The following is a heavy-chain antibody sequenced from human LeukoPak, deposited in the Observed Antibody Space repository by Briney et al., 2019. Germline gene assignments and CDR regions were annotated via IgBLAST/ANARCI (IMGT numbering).Heavy chain of an antibody. CDR3: ARQRGGQYEDAFDI. J-gene: IGHJ3*02. D-gene: IGHD2-8*01. Sequence: ASVKVSCKASGYTFTTYNINWVRQAPGQGLEWVGIINPGGGTTIYAQNFQGRVTMTRDTSTSTVYMELSSLRSEDTAVYYCARQRGGQYEDAFDIWGQGTMVTVSS. V-gene: IGHV1-46*01. CDR2: INPGGGTT. CDR1: GYTFTTYN.